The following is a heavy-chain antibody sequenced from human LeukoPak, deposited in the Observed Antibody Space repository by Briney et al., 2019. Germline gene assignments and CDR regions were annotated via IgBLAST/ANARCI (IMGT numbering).Heavy chain of an antibody. CDR3: ARYHPLVAVAAAGGHGFDP. Sequence: SETLSLTCAVYGGSFSGYYWSWIRRPPGKGLEWIGEINHSGSTNYNPSLKSRVTISVDTSKNQFSLKLSSVTAADTAVYYCARYHPLVAVAAAGGHGFDPWGQGTLVTVSS. V-gene: IGHV4-34*01. CDR2: INHSGST. D-gene: IGHD2-15*01. CDR1: GGSFSGYY. J-gene: IGHJ5*02.